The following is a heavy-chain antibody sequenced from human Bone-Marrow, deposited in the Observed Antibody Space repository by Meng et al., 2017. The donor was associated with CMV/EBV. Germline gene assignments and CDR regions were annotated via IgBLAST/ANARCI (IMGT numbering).Heavy chain of an antibody. Sequence: TLRLSCPVSGYSIISGYYWDWIRQPPGKGLEWIGSIFHSWSTYYNPSLKSRVTISVDTSKNQFSLKLSSVTAADTAIYYCARVPGRLDWYFALWGRGNLVNVAS. V-gene: IGHV4-38-2*01. D-gene: IGHD1-26*01. CDR2: IFHSWST. J-gene: IGHJ2*01. CDR1: GYSIISGYY. CDR3: ARVPGRLDWYFAL.